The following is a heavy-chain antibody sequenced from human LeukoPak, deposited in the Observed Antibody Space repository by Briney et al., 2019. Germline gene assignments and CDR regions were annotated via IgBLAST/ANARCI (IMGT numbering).Heavy chain of an antibody. CDR2: TYYRSNLYS. V-gene: IGHV6-1*01. CDR1: GDSVSSNSTS. Sequence: SQTLSLTCAISGDSVSSNSTSWNWIRQSPSRGLEWLGRTYYRSNLYSDYAVSVKSRITINPDTSKNQFSLQLNSVTPEDTAVYYCARGSIFDYWGQGTLVTVSS. J-gene: IGHJ4*02. CDR3: ARGSIFDY.